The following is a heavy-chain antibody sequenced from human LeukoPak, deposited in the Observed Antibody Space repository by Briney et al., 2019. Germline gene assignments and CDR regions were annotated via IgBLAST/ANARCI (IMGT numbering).Heavy chain of an antibody. Sequence: GASVKVSCKASGYTFTGYYMHWVRQAPGQGLEWMGRINPNSGGTNYAQKFQGRVTMTRDTSISTAYMELSRLRSDDTAVYYCARAQVGCSSTSCYDSYYYHYMDVWGKGTTVTVSS. J-gene: IGHJ6*03. D-gene: IGHD2-2*01. V-gene: IGHV1-2*06. CDR1: GYTFTGYY. CDR3: ARAQVGCSSTSCYDSYYYHYMDV. CDR2: INPNSGGT.